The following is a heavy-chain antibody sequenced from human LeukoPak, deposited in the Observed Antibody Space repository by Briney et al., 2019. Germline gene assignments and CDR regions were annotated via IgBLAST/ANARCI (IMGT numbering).Heavy chain of an antibody. CDR1: GFTFSSYA. V-gene: IGHV3-23*01. CDR3: AKADTAMVNYFDY. Sequence: GGSLRLSCAASGFTFSSYAMSWVRQTPGKGLEWVSAISGSGGSTYYADSVKGRFTISRDNSKNTLYLQMNSLRAEDTAVYYCAKADTAMVNYFDYWGQGTLATVSS. J-gene: IGHJ4*02. CDR2: ISGSGGST. D-gene: IGHD5-18*01.